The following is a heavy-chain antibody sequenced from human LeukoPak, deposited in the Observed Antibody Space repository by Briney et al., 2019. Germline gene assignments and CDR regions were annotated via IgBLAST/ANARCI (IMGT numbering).Heavy chain of an antibody. CDR3: AKEKQLLRGDAFDI. V-gene: IGHV1-18*01. CDR2: ISAYNGNT. CDR1: GGTFSSYA. J-gene: IGHJ3*02. D-gene: IGHD2-15*01. Sequence: ASVKVSCKASGGTFSSYAISWVRQAPGQELEWMGWISAYNGNTNYAQKLQGRVTMTTDTSTSTAYMELRSLRSDDTAVYYCAKEKQLLRGDAFDIWGQGTMVTVSS.